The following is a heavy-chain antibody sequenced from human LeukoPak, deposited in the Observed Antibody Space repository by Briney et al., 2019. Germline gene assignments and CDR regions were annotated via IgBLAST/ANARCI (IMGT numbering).Heavy chain of an antibody. CDR3: ARDRGTMIVVEGGAFDI. J-gene: IGHJ3*02. V-gene: IGHV3-21*01. CDR1: GFTFSSYS. Sequence: GGSLRLSCAASGFTFSSYSMNWVRQAPGKGLEWVSSISSSSSYIYYADSVKGRFTISRDNAKNSLYLQMNSLRAEDTAVYYCARDRGTMIVVEGGAFDIWGQGTMVTVSS. D-gene: IGHD3-22*01. CDR2: ISSSSSYI.